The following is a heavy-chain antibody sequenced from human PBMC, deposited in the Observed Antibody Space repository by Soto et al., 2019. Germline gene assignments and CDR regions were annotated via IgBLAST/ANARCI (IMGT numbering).Heavy chain of an antibody. V-gene: IGHV4-30-2*01. CDR2: IYHSGST. CDR3: ARGPIVVVTGGMDV. CDR1: GGSISSGGYS. J-gene: IGHJ6*02. D-gene: IGHD2-21*02. Sequence: QLQLQESGSGLVKPSQTLSLTCAVSGGSISSGGYSWSWIRQPPGKGLEWIGYIYHSGSTYYNPSLKSRVPXXVXRXXNQFPLKLSSVTAADTAVYYCARGPIVVVTGGMDVWGQGTTVTVSS.